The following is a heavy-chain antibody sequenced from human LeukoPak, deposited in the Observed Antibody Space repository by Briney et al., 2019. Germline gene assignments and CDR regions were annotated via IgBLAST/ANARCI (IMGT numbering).Heavy chain of an antibody. D-gene: IGHD4-23*01. V-gene: IGHV1-69*05. J-gene: IGHJ4*02. CDR1: GGTFSSYA. CDR3: ARDPRGGKPRFDY. CDR2: IIPIFGTA. Sequence: SVKVPCKASGGTFSSYAISWVRQAPGQGLEWMGGIIPIFGTANYAQKFQGRVTITTDESTSTAYMELSSLRSEDTAVYYCARDPRGGKPRFDYWGQGALVTVSS.